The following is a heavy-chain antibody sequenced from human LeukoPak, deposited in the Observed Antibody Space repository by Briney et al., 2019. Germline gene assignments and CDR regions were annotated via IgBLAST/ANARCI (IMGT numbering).Heavy chain of an antibody. Sequence: GSSVKVSCKASGYTFTSYGISWVRQAPGQGLEWMGWISAYNGNTNYAQKLQGRVTMTTDTSTSTAYMELRSLRSDDTAVYYCARDRDTYQGFGAWLAVAGTAPVRFDPWGQGTLVTVSS. V-gene: IGHV1-18*01. D-gene: IGHD6-19*01. CDR1: GYTFTSYG. CDR2: ISAYNGNT. CDR3: ARDRDTYQGFGAWLAVAGTAPVRFDP. J-gene: IGHJ5*02.